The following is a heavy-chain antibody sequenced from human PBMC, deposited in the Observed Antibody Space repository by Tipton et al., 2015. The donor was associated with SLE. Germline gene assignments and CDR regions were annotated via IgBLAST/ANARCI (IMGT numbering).Heavy chain of an antibody. J-gene: IGHJ4*02. D-gene: IGHD5-24*01. CDR3: ARGDGYNFDY. CDR1: GDSISSGVYY. CDR2: IYYTGST. V-gene: IGHV4-31*03. Sequence: TLSLTCTVSGDSISSGVYYWSWIRQHPGKGLEWIGYIYYTGSTYYNPSLKSRVTISLDTSKNQFSLKLTSVTAADTAVYYCARGDGYNFDYWGQGTLVTVSS.